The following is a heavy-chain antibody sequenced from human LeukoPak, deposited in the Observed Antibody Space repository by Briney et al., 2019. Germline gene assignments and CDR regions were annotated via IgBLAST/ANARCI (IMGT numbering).Heavy chain of an antibody. CDR1: GGSFSGYY. CDR3: ARVGTMTGGAFDI. J-gene: IGHJ3*02. D-gene: IGHD3-10*02. Sequence: TPSETLSLTCAVYGGSFSGYYWSWIRQPPGKGLEWIGEINHSGSTNYNPSLKSRVTISVDTSKNQFSLKLSSVTAADTAVYYCARVGTMTGGAFDIWGQGTMVTVSS. V-gene: IGHV4-34*01. CDR2: INHSGST.